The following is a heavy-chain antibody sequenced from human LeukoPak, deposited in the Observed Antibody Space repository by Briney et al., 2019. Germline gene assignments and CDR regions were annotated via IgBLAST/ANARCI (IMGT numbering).Heavy chain of an antibody. J-gene: IGHJ4*02. V-gene: IGHV4-4*02. Sequence: KPSETLSLTCDVSGGSISTSNWWSWVRQTSGKGLEWLGEIYHSGSTNYNPSLKSRVTISIDKSKNQFSLKLSSVTAADTAVYYCARGVAAAGLDYWGQGTLVTVSS. CDR1: GGSISTSNW. D-gene: IGHD6-13*01. CDR2: IYHSGST. CDR3: ARGVAAAGLDY.